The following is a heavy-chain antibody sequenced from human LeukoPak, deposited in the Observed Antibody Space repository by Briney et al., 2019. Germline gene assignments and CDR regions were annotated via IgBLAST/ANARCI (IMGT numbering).Heavy chain of an antibody. V-gene: IGHV1-2*06. CDR3: MRGPIGLGQGFDP. CDR1: GYTFIDYY. CDR2: TNPNSGGT. Sequence: ASVKVSCKASGYTFIDYYMHWVRQAPGQGLEWMGRTNPNSGGTKYAQKFQGRVTMTSDTSITTAYMELSRLRSDDTAMYFCMRGPIGLGQGFDPWGQGTLVTVSS. J-gene: IGHJ5*02. D-gene: IGHD7-27*01.